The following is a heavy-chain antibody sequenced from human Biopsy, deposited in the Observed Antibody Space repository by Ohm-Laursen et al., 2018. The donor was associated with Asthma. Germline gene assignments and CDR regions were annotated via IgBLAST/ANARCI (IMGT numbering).Heavy chain of an antibody. J-gene: IGHJ1*01. Sequence: SLRLSCAASGFTFGDYCMSWVRQVPGQGLEWVANIKHDGSEKNHVDSLKGRFTISRDNAKNLLFLQMNSLRAEDTAVYYCARTFPFWSPYHAEHYQLWGQGTLVTASS. CDR1: GFTFGDYC. D-gene: IGHD3-3*01. CDR2: IKHDGSEK. V-gene: IGHV3-7*01. CDR3: ARTFPFWSPYHAEHYQL.